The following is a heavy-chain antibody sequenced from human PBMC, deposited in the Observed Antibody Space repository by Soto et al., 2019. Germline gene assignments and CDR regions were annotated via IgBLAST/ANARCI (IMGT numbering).Heavy chain of an antibody. CDR1: GGSISSSSYY. D-gene: IGHD2-8*02. CDR2: INHSGST. V-gene: IGHV4-39*07. Sequence: SETLSLTCTVSGGSISSSSYYWTWIRQPPGTGLEWIGEINHSGSTNYNPSLKSRVTISLDTSKSQFSLKLTSVTAADTAVYYCARDKITGLFDYWGQGTLVTVS. J-gene: IGHJ4*02. CDR3: ARDKITGLFDY.